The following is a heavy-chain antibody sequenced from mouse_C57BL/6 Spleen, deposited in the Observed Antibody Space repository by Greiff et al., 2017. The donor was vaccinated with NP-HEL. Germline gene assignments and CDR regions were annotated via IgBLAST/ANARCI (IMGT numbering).Heavy chain of an antibody. D-gene: IGHD1-1*01. J-gene: IGHJ4*01. Sequence: VQLKESGPELVKPGASVKISCKASGYSFTGYYMNWVKQSPEKSLEWIGEINPSTGGTTYNQKFKAKATLTVDKSSSTAYMQLKSLTSEDSAVYYCARRFITTVVATDYYAMDYWGQGTSVTVSS. CDR3: ARRFITTVVATDYYAMDY. CDR2: INPSTGGT. CDR1: GYSFTGYY. V-gene: IGHV1-42*01.